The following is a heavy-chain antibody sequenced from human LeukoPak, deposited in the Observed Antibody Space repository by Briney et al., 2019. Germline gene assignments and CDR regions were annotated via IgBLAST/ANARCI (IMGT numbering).Heavy chain of an antibody. V-gene: IGHV4-39*07. D-gene: IGHD1-26*01. CDR2: IYYSGTT. CDR3: ARSSELLGGDV. CDR1: GGSINSRGYL. J-gene: IGHJ6*02. Sequence: SETLSLTCTVSGGSINSRGYLWGWIRQTLGKGLEWIGTIYYSGTTYYNPSLKSRVTKSIDTSKNQFSLKLSSVTAADTAVYFCARSSELLGGDVWGQGTTVTVSS.